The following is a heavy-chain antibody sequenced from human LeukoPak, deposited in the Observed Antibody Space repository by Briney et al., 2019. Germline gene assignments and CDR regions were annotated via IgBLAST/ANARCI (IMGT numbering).Heavy chain of an antibody. J-gene: IGHJ4*02. CDR2: ISGSSSYI. D-gene: IGHD3-3*01. CDR3: ARDPEEYDFWSGSPWDY. CDR1: GFTFSSYS. Sequence: PGGSLRLSRAASGFTFSSYSMNWVRQAPGKGLEWVSSISGSSSYIYYADSVKGRFTISRDNAKNSLYLQMNSLRAEDTAVYYCARDPEEYDFWSGSPWDYWGQGTLVTVSS. V-gene: IGHV3-21*01.